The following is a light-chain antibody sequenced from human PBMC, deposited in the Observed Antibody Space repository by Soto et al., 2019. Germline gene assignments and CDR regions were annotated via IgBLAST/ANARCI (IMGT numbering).Light chain of an antibody. Sequence: DIQMTQSPSSLSASVGDRVTITCQASQDISNYLNWYQQKPGKAPKLLIYDASNLETGVPSRFSGSGSGTDLTFTISSLQPEDIATHYCQQYDNLPSYTFGQGTKLEIK. V-gene: IGKV1-33*01. J-gene: IGKJ2*01. CDR2: DAS. CDR1: QDISNY. CDR3: QQYDNLPSYT.